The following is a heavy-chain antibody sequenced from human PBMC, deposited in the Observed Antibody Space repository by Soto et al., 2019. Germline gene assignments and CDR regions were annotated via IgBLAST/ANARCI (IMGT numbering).Heavy chain of an antibody. Sequence: EVHLVESGGGFVQPGGSLRLSCSASGFTFSHLAMHWVRLAPGKRLESVSVINADGGTTGYADSVKVRFTVSRDNSTNKLDLQMSSLSFHDTAVHYCVRDSWGFDYCGQGTLVTVSS. CDR3: VRDSWGFDY. CDR2: INADGGTT. V-gene: IGHV3-64D*06. CDR1: GFTFSHLA. D-gene: IGHD3-16*01. J-gene: IGHJ4*02.